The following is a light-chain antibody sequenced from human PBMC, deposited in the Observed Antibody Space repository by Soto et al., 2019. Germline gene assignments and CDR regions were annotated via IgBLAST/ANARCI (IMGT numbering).Light chain of an antibody. CDR3: SSYAGSRLV. Sequence: QSALTQPPSASGSPGQSVTISCTGTSGDVGNYNYVSWYQQHPGKAPKLMIYEVSKRPSGVPDRFSGSKSGNTASLTVFGLQAEDEADYYCSSYAGSRLVFGGGTKLTVL. V-gene: IGLV2-8*01. J-gene: IGLJ3*02. CDR1: SGDVGNYNY. CDR2: EVS.